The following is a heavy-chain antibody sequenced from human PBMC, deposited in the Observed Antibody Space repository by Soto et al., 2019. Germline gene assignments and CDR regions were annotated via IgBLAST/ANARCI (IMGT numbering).Heavy chain of an antibody. CDR3: ARDGRDYYGSGSSNFDY. Sequence: GGSLRLSCAASGFTFSSYWMSWVRQAPGKGLEWVANIKQDGSEKYYVDSVKGRFTISRDNAKNSLYLQMNSLRAEDTAVYYCARDGRDYYGSGSSNFDYWGQGTLVTVSS. CDR1: GFTFSSYW. V-gene: IGHV3-7*01. CDR2: IKQDGSEK. D-gene: IGHD3-10*01. J-gene: IGHJ4*02.